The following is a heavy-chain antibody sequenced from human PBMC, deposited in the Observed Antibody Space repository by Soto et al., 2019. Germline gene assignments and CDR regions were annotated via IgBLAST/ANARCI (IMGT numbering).Heavy chain of an antibody. CDR3: ARRSSYYFDY. J-gene: IGHJ4*02. D-gene: IGHD2-2*01. V-gene: IGHV3-21*01. CDR1: GFTFSSYS. Sequence: EVQLVESGGGLVKPGGSLRLSCAASGFTFSSYSMNWVRQAPGKGLEWVSSISSSSSYIYYADSVEGRFTISRDNAKNSLYLQMNSLRAEDTAVYYCARRSSYYFDYWGQGTLVTVSS. CDR2: ISSSSSYI.